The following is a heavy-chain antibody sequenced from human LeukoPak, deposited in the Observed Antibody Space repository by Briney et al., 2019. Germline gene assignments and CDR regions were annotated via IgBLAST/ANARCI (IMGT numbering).Heavy chain of an antibody. Sequence: GGSLRLSCAACGFTFSSYGMRWVRKAPGKGGEWVSSIGGSGANTYYPYSVKDRFTISRDNSKSTIYLQINSLRAEDTAVYHCAKTNGYYDLWGQGTLVTVSS. J-gene: IGHJ4*02. CDR1: GFTFSSYG. CDR2: IGGSGANT. CDR3: AKTNGYYDL. V-gene: IGHV3-23*01. D-gene: IGHD3-22*01.